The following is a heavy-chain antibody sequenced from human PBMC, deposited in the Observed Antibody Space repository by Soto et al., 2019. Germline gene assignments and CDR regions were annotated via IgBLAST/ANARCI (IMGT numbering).Heavy chain of an antibody. Sequence: GGSLRLSCTASGFTFGDYAMSWFRQAPGKGLEWVGFIRSKAYGGTTEYAASVKGRFTISRDDSKSIAYLQMNSLKTEDTAVYYCTRAGVTMIVVVPHDPWGQGTLVTVSS. J-gene: IGHJ5*02. CDR1: GFTFGDYA. D-gene: IGHD3-22*01. V-gene: IGHV3-49*03. CDR3: TRAGVTMIVVVPHDP. CDR2: IRSKAYGGTT.